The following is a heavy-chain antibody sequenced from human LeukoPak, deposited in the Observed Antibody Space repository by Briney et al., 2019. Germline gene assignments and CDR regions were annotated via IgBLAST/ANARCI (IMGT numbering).Heavy chain of an antibody. CDR2: IYYSGSS. CDR1: GGSISSSSYY. CDR3: ARDMGRYSYGYFDY. V-gene: IGHV4-39*07. Sequence: KPSETLSLTCTVSGGSISSSSYYWGWIRQPPGKGLEWIGSIYYSGSSYYNPSLKSRVTISVDTSKNQFSLKLSSVTAADTAVYYCARDMGRYSYGYFDYWGQGTLVTVSS. D-gene: IGHD5-18*01. J-gene: IGHJ4*02.